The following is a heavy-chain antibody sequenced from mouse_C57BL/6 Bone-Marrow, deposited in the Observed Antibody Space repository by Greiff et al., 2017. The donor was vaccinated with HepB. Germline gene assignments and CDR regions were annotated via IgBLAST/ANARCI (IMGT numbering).Heavy chain of an antibody. Sequence: VKLQESGPGILQPSQTLSLTCSFSGFSLSTFGMGVGWIRQPSGKGLEWLAHIWWDDDKYYNPALKSRLTISKDTSKNQVFLKIANVDTADTATYYCARLITTVVASYWYFDVWGTGTTVTVSS. J-gene: IGHJ1*03. CDR1: GFSLSTFGMG. D-gene: IGHD1-1*01. V-gene: IGHV8-8*01. CDR3: ARLITTVVASYWYFDV. CDR2: IWWDDDK.